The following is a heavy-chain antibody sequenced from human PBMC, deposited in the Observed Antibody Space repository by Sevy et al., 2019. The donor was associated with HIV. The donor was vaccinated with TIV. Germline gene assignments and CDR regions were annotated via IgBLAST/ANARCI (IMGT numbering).Heavy chain of an antibody. CDR3: ARGSGSKTWFDP. CDR2: LIPIFGTA. V-gene: IGHV1-69*13. J-gene: IGHJ5*02. D-gene: IGHD5-12*01. CDR1: GGTFSSYA. Sequence: ASVKVSCKTSGGTFSSYAISWVRQAPGQGLEWMGGLIPIFGTANYAQKFQGRVTITADESTSTAYMDLSSLRSEDTAVYYCARGSGSKTWFDPWVQGTLVTVSS.